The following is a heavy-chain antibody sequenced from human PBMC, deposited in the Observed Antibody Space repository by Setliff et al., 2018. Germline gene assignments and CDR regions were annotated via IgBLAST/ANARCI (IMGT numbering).Heavy chain of an antibody. CDR2: IYHSGSI. CDR3: ARHGPQVPAGMNWFDP. V-gene: IGHV4-4*02. D-gene: IGHD2-2*01. CDR1: GGSISSSNW. J-gene: IGHJ5*02. Sequence: PSETLSLTCTVSGGSISSSNWWTWVRQPPGKGLEWIGEIYHSGSINYNPSLRSRVSISLDTSKSQFFLKLNSVTAADTAVYYCARHGPQVPAGMNWFDPWGQGILVTVSS.